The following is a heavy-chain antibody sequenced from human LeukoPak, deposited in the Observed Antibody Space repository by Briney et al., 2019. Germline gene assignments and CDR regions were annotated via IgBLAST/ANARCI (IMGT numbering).Heavy chain of an antibody. Sequence: ASVKVSCKASGYTFTGYYMHWVRQAPGQGLEWMGWINPNSGGTNYAQKFQGRVTMTRDTSISTAYMELSRLRSDDTAVYYCARSRQAMVRGVIITSAFDIWGQGTMVTVSS. V-gene: IGHV1-2*02. J-gene: IGHJ3*02. D-gene: IGHD3-10*01. CDR1: GYTFTGYY. CDR3: ARSRQAMVRGVIITSAFDI. CDR2: INPNSGGT.